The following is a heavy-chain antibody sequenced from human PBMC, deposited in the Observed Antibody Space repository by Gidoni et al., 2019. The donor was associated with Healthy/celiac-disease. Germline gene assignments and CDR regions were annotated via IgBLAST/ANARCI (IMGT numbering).Heavy chain of an antibody. CDR1: GFTFSRYS. CDR3: ARGLDAFDI. Sequence: EVQLVESGGGLVKPGGSRRLTCEASGFTFSRYSMNWVRQAPGKGLEWVSSISSSSSYIYYADSVKGRFTISRDNAKNSLYLQMNSLRAEDTAVYYCARGLDAFDIWGQGTMVTVSS. CDR2: ISSSSSYI. D-gene: IGHD6-19*01. J-gene: IGHJ3*02. V-gene: IGHV3-21*01.